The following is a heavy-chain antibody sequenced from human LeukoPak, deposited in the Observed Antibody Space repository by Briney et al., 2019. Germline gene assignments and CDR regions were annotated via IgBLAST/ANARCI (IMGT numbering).Heavy chain of an antibody. CDR2: ITNSGGRT. CDR3: ARGEVAGTIDP. J-gene: IGHJ5*02. Sequence: GGSLRLSCAASRFSLNKYDMSWVRQAPGKGLEWVSSITNSGGRTYYADSVKGRFTISRDNAKNSLYLQMNSLRAEDTAVYYCARGEVAGTIDPWGQGTLVTVSS. D-gene: IGHD6-19*01. CDR1: RFSLNKYD. V-gene: IGHV3-11*01.